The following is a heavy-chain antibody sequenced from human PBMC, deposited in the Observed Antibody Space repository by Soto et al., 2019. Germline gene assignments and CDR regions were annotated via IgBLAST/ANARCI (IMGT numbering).Heavy chain of an antibody. CDR3: TTGSSSWYWYFDL. Sequence: PGGSLRLSCAASGFTFSNAWMSWVRQAPGKGLEWVGRIKSKTDGGTTDYAAPVKGRFTISRDDSKNTLYLQMNSLKTEDTAVYYCTTGSSSWYWYFDLWGRGTLVTVSS. CDR1: GFTFSNAW. V-gene: IGHV3-15*01. CDR2: IKSKTDGGTT. D-gene: IGHD6-13*01. J-gene: IGHJ2*01.